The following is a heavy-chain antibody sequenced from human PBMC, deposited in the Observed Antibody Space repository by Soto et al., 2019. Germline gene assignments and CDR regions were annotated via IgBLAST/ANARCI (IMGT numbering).Heavy chain of an antibody. CDR3: ARQMTTLTTFDY. CDR1: GGSFSGYY. J-gene: IGHJ4*02. V-gene: IGHV4-34*01. Sequence: SETLSLTCAVYGGSFSGYYWSWIRQPPGKELEWIGEINHSGSTNYNPSLKSRVTISVDTSKNQFSLKLSSVTAADTAVYYCARQMTTLTTFDYWGQGTLVTVSS. D-gene: IGHD4-17*01. CDR2: INHSGST.